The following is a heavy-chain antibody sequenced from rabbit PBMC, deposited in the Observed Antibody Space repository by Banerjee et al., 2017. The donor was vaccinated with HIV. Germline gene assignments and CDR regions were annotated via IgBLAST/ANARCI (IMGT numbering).Heavy chain of an antibody. CDR2: IYSGSSGST. CDR1: GFSFTSRYW. Sequence: QSLEESGGDLVKPGASLTLTCTASGFSFTSRYWICWVRQAPGKRPEWIACIYSGSSGSTYYASWAKGRFTISKSSSTTVTLQMTSLTAADTATYFCARAPIGVYDYALNLWGQGSLVTVS. D-gene: IGHD6-1*01. V-gene: IGHV1S40*01. CDR3: ARAPIGVYDYALNL. J-gene: IGHJ4*01.